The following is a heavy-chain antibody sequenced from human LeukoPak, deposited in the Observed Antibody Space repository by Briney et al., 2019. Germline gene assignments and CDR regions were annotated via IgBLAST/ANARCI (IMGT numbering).Heavy chain of an antibody. V-gene: IGHV3-53*01. D-gene: IGHD3-22*01. Sequence: GGSLRLSCAASGFTVSSNYMSWVRQAPGKGLEWVSVIYSGGSTYYADSVRGRFTISRDNSKNTLYLQMNSLGAEDTALYYCARVSYYDSSGYYFLSYVDYWGQGTLVTVSS. CDR3: ARVSYYDSSGYYFLSYVDY. J-gene: IGHJ4*02. CDR1: GFTVSSNY. CDR2: IYSGGST.